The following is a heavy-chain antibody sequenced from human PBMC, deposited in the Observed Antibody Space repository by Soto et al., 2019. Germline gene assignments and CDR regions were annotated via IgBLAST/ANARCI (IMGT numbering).Heavy chain of an antibody. J-gene: IGHJ4*02. D-gene: IGHD2-15*01. CDR1: GGSMTAPF. CDR3: ARINGGSPDV. CDR2: IYISGTT. V-gene: IGHV4-4*07. Sequence: PSXTCTVSGGSMTAPFWSWIRQSAGKGLEWIGHIYISGTTMYNPSLKSRVTMSVDPPKNQLSLKLTSVTAADTAVYYCARINGGSPDVWGQGTLVTVSS.